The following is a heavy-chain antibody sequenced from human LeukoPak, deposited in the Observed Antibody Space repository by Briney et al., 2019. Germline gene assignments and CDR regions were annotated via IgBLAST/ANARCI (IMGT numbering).Heavy chain of an antibody. J-gene: IGHJ3*02. CDR3: ATNAVVVAATGVLDI. CDR1: VTVRSNY. D-gene: IGHD2-15*01. Sequence: GGSLRLSCAASVTVRSNYVTWVRQAPGKGLEWVSVIYSGGSTYYADSVKGRFTISRDNSQNTLYLQMNGLRAEDTGVYYCATNAVVVAATGVLDIWGQGTMVTVS. CDR2: IYSGGST. V-gene: IGHV3-53*05.